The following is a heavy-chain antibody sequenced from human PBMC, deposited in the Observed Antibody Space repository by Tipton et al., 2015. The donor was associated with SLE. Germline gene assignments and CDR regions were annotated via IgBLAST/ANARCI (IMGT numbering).Heavy chain of an antibody. Sequence: TLSLTCIVSGDSISSSSYYWGWIRQPPGKGLEWVGTVYYTGHTSYRASLKSRATISVDKSKNQFSLNLSSVTAADTAVYFCARVDSGNLRFDQWGQGTLVTVSS. J-gene: IGHJ4*02. D-gene: IGHD1-26*01. CDR3: ARVDSGNLRFDQ. CDR1: GDSISSSSYY. V-gene: IGHV4-61*05. CDR2: VYYTGHT.